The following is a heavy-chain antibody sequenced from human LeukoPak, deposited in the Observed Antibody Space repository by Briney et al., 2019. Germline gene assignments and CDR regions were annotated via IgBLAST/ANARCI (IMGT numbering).Heavy chain of an antibody. CDR1: GFTFSSYS. CDR3: ARVNYDSSGYYLYYYMDV. Sequence: PGGSLRLSCAASGFTFSSYSMNWVRQAPGKGLEWVSSISSSSSYIYYADSVKGRFTISRDNAKNSLYLQMNSLRAEDTAVYYCARVNYDSSGYYLYYYMDVWGKGTTVTVSS. J-gene: IGHJ6*03. V-gene: IGHV3-21*01. CDR2: ISSSSSYI. D-gene: IGHD3-22*01.